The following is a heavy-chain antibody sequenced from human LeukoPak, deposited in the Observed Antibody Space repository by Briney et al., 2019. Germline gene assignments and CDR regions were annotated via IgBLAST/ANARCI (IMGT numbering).Heavy chain of an antibody. J-gene: IGHJ4*02. D-gene: IGHD1-1*01. Sequence: GGSLRLSCAASGFTFSSITMSWVRQAPGKGLEWVSAIRSNGETVYNADSVKGRFTISRDNSRQTLFLQMSSLRVEDTATYYCAKGQELDDGVFDSWGQGTLVTVSS. CDR3: AKGQELDDGVFDS. V-gene: IGHV3-23*01. CDR2: IRSNGETV. CDR1: GFTFSSIT.